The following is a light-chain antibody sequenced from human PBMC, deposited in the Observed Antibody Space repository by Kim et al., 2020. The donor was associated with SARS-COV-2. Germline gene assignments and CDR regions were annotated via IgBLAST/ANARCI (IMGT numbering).Light chain of an antibody. CDR3: QQRDSWPRT. Sequence: EIVLTQSPASLSLSPGERVTLSCRASQSVGSQLAWYQHKSGQAPRLLIYDASSRATAIPARFSGSGSGTDLTLTISSLEPEDFAVYYCQQRDSWPRTFGQGTKVDIK. CDR2: DAS. V-gene: IGKV3-11*01. CDR1: QSVGSQ. J-gene: IGKJ1*01.